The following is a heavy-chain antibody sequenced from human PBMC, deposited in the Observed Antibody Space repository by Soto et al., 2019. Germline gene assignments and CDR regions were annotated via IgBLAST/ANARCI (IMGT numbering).Heavy chain of an antibody. V-gene: IGHV4-59*01. D-gene: IGHD3-3*01. CDR3: ARVAGAGDFWSGYSIDY. Sequence: QVQLQESGPGLVKPSETLSLTCTVSGGSISSYYWSWIRQPPGKGLEWIGYIYYSGSTNYNPSLKSRVTISVVTSKNQFSLKLSSVTAADTAVYYCARVAGAGDFWSGYSIDYWGQGTLVTVSS. J-gene: IGHJ4*02. CDR2: IYYSGST. CDR1: GGSISSYY.